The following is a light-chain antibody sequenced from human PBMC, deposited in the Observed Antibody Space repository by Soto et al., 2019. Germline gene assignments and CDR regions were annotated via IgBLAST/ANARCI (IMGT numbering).Light chain of an antibody. CDR3: QQSFNSPPIT. CDR1: QGISNY. Sequence: DIQMTHSPSSLSASVLDMVTITFRASQGISNYLAWYQQKPGKVPKLLIYAASTLQSGVPSRFSGSGSGTDFTLTISSLQPEDFATYYCQQSFNSPPITFGQGTRLEIK. V-gene: IGKV1-27*01. J-gene: IGKJ5*01. CDR2: AAS.